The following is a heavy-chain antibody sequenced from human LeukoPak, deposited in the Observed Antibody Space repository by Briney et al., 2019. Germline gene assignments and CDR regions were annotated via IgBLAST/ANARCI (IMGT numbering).Heavy chain of an antibody. J-gene: IGHJ4*02. CDR1: GGSFSGHY. Sequence: PSETLSLTCAVYGGSFSGHYWSWIRQPPGKGLEWIGEINHSGSTNYNPSLKSRVTISVDTSKNQFSLKLSSVTAADTAVYYCARGGPYGSGSCDYWGQGTLVTVSS. V-gene: IGHV4-34*01. CDR2: INHSGST. CDR3: ARGGPYGSGSCDY. D-gene: IGHD3-10*01.